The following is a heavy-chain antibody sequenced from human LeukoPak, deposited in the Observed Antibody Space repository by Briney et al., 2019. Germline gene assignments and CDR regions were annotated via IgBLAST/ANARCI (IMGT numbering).Heavy chain of an antibody. D-gene: IGHD6-19*01. CDR2: ISSSSSYI. Sequence: GGSLRRSCAASGFTFSSYSMNWVRQAPGKGLESVSSISSSSSYIYYADSVKGRFTISRDNAKNSLYLQMNSLRAEDTAVYYCSRYSSGWYYFDYWGQGTLVTVSS. CDR3: SRYSSGWYYFDY. CDR1: GFTFSSYS. J-gene: IGHJ4*02. V-gene: IGHV3-21*01.